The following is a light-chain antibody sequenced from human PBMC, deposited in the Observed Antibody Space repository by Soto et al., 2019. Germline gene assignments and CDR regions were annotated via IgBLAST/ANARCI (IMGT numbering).Light chain of an antibody. V-gene: IGLV2-8*01. CDR2: EVS. CDR1: SSDVGGYNY. Sequence: QSVLTQPPSASGSPGQSVTISCTGTSSDVGGYNYVSWYQQHPGKAPKLMIYEVSKRPSGVPDRFSGSKYGNTASLTVSGLKAEDEADYYCQSYDSSLSEVFGTGTKVTV. CDR3: QSYDSSLSEV. J-gene: IGLJ1*01.